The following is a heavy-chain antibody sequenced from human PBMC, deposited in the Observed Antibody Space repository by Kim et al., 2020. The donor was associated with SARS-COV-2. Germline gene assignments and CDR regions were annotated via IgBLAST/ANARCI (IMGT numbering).Heavy chain of an antibody. CDR1: GGSFSGYY. CDR2: INHSGST. CDR3: ARGGTFSVTIFGVVIIRPLMDV. D-gene: IGHD3-3*01. V-gene: IGHV4-34*01. Sequence: WETLSLTCAVYGGSFSGYYWSWIRQPPGKGLEWIGEINHSGSTNYNPSLKSRVTISVDTSKNQFSLKLSSVTAADTAVYYCARGGTFSVTIFGVVIIRPLMDVWGQGTTVTVSS. J-gene: IGHJ6*02.